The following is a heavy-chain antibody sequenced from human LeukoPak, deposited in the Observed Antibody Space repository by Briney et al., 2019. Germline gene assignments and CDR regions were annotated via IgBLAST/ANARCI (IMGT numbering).Heavy chain of an antibody. Sequence: SETLSLTCTVSGGSISSYYWSWIRQPPGKGLEWVGYIYYSGNTNYNPSLKSRVTISVDTSKNQFSLKLSSVTAADTAVYYCARHSSYDILTGYLEGWFDPWGQGTLVTVSS. D-gene: IGHD3-9*01. J-gene: IGHJ5*02. CDR3: ARHSSYDILTGYLEGWFDP. CDR1: GGSISSYY. V-gene: IGHV4-59*08. CDR2: IYYSGNT.